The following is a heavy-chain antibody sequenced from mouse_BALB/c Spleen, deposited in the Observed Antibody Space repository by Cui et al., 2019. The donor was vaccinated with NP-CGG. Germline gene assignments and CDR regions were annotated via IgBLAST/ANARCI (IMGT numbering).Heavy chain of an antibody. CDR1: GYTFSNYL. CDR2: IDPNSGGT. D-gene: IGHD1-1*01. V-gene: IGHV1-72*01. J-gene: IGHJ2*01. CDR3: ARYDYYGSSYFDY. Sequence: QVQLQQPGAELVKPGASVKLSGKASGYTFSNYLMYWVKQRHGRGLEWIGRIDPNSGGTKYNEKFKSKATLTVDKPSSTAYMQLSSLTSEDSAVYYCARYDYYGSSYFDYWGQGTTLTVPS.